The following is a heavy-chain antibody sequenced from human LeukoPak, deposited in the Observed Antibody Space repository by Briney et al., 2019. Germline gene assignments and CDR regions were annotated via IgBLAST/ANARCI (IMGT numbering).Heavy chain of an antibody. CDR3: AKRHSSSWYF. CDR2: ISYDGNNK. CDR1: GFTFSSYS. Sequence: GGSLRLSCAASGFTFSSYSMNWVRQAPGKGPEWVAVISYDGNNKYYADSVKGRFTISRDNSKNTLYLQMNSLRAEDTAVYYCAKRHSSSWYFWGQGTLVTVSS. D-gene: IGHD6-13*01. J-gene: IGHJ4*02. V-gene: IGHV3-30*18.